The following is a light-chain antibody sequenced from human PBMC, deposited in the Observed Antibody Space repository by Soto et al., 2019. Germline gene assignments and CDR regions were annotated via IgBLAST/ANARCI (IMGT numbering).Light chain of an antibody. CDR3: HQYNTSPWT. CDR1: QSVHSAY. V-gene: IGKV3-20*01. CDR2: GVR. J-gene: IGKJ1*01. Sequence: PGERVTLSCRASQSVHSAYLAWYQHKPGQAPRLLLYGVRSRAAGIPDRFSGRGAGIDFTLTITGLEPEDSAVYYCHQYNTSPWTFGQGTKVEI.